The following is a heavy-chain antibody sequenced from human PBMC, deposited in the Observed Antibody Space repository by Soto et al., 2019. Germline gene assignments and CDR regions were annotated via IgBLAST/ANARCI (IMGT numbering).Heavy chain of an antibody. V-gene: IGHV4-31*03. Sequence: QVQLQESGPGLVKPSQTLSLTCTVSGGSISSGGYYWSWIRQHPGKGLEWIGYIYYSGSTYYNPSLKGRVTISVNTSKNQFSLKLSSVTAADTAVYYCAMGDDSSGLGRKHWGQGTLVTVSS. CDR1: GGSISSGGYY. CDR3: AMGDDSSGLGRKH. J-gene: IGHJ4*02. CDR2: IYYSGST. D-gene: IGHD3-22*01.